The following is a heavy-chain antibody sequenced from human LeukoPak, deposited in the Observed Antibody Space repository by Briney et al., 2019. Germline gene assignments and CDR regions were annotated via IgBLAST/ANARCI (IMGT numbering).Heavy chain of an antibody. CDR1: GFTFSSYA. V-gene: IGHV3-30*04. CDR2: TSYDGGVK. CDR3: ARGGYFDILSGYYQTQYYYPMDV. Sequence: GGSLRLSCAASGFTFSSYAIHWVRQAPGKGLEWVAVTSYDGGVKYYADSVKGRFTISRDNSKSTLYLEMSSLRAEDTAVYYCARGGYFDILSGYYQTQYYYPMDVWGRGTTVTVSS. D-gene: IGHD3-9*01. J-gene: IGHJ6*02.